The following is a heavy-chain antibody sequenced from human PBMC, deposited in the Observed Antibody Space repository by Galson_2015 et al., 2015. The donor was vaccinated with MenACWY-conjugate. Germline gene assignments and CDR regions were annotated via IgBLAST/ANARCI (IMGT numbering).Heavy chain of an antibody. CDR2: IRYDRSDT. CDR1: GFTFSTYG. V-gene: IGHV3-30*02. D-gene: IGHD6-13*01. CDR3: AKVAAAGTSPGWFDP. J-gene: IGHJ5*02. Sequence: SLRLSCAASGFTFSTYGMHWVRQAPGEGLEWVAFIRYDRSDTYYADSVRGRFTISRDNSKNTLYLQMNRPRPVDTAVYYCAKVAAAGTSPGWFDPWGQGTLVTVSS.